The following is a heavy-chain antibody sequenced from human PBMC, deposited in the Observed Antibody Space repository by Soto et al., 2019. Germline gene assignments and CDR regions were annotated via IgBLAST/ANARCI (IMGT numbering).Heavy chain of an antibody. CDR1: GGSISSSSYY. Sequence: QLQLQESGPGLVKPSETLSLTCTVSGGSISSSSYYWGWIRQPPGKGLEWIGSIYYSGSTYYNPSLKIRVTISVDTSKNQFSLKLSSVTAADTAVYYCARLTGGYCSGGSCYAFDYWGQGTLVTVSS. D-gene: IGHD2-15*01. CDR2: IYYSGST. V-gene: IGHV4-39*01. CDR3: ARLTGGYCSGGSCYAFDY. J-gene: IGHJ4*02.